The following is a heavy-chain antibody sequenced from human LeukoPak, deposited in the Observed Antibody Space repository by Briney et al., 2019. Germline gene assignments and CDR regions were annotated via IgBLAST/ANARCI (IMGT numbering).Heavy chain of an antibody. CDR1: GFTFNTHG. J-gene: IGHJ5*02. CDR2: IWSDGTSK. Sequence: EPGGSLRLSCAAAGFTFNTHGMHWVRQAPGKGLDWLAIIWSDGTSKYYADSVQGRFTISRDNSSNTLYLQMDSLRVDDTAVYYCASRGREVYNFDQWGQGTLVTVSS. CDR3: ASRGREVYNFDQ. V-gene: IGHV3-33*01. D-gene: IGHD5-24*01.